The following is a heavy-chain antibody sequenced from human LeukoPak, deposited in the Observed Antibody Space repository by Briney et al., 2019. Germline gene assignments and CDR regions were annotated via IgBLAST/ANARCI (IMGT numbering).Heavy chain of an antibody. D-gene: IGHD2-21*02. J-gene: IGHJ6*02. CDR3: AKDQTRLTATFYYYYGMDV. V-gene: IGHV3-48*01. CDR1: GFTFRDFS. Sequence: GGSVRLSCAASGFTFRDFSMNWLRQAPGKGLEWISYVSRYGETIYYADSVKGRFTISRDNSKNTLYLQMNSLRAEDTAVYYCAKDQTRLTATFYYYYGMDVWGQGTTVTVSS. CDR2: VSRYGETI.